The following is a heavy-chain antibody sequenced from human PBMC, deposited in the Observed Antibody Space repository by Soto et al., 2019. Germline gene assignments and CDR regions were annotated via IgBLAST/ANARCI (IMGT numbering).Heavy chain of an antibody. J-gene: IGHJ5*02. V-gene: IGHV1-2*04. CDR3: ARDFAPRNYAILTGYYIESNWFDP. D-gene: IGHD3-9*01. Sequence: ASVKVSCKASGYTFTGYYMHWVRQAPGQGLEWMGWINPNSGGTNYAQKFQGWVTMTRDTSISTAYMELSRLRSDDTAVYYCARDFAPRNYAILTGYYIESNWFDPWGQGTLVTVSS. CDR1: GYTFTGYY. CDR2: INPNSGGT.